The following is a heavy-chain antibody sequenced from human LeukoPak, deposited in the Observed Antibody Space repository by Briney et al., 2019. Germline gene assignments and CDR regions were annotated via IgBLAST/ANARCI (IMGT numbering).Heavy chain of an antibody. Sequence: GGSLRLSCAASGFTFSSYEMNWVRQAPGKGLEWVSYISSSGSTIYYADSVKGRFTISRDNAKNSLYLQMNSLRAEDTAVYYCARDRVAGYYYYGMDVWGQGTTVTVSS. J-gene: IGHJ6*02. V-gene: IGHV3-48*03. CDR1: GFTFSSYE. CDR2: ISSSGSTI. CDR3: ARDRVAGYYYYGMDV. D-gene: IGHD6-19*01.